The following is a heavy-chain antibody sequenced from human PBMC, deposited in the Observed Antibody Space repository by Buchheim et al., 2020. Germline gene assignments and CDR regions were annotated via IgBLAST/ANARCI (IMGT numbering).Heavy chain of an antibody. CDR3: ARDAQRGYCSSTSCPTDYYYGMDV. V-gene: IGHV4-30-4*01. J-gene: IGHJ6*02. CDR2: IYYSGST. D-gene: IGHD2-2*01. Sequence: QVQLQESGPGLVKPSQTLSLTCTVSGGSISSGDYYWSWIRQPPGKGLEWIGYIYYSGSTYYNPSLKSRVTISVDTSKNQSSLKLSSVTAADTAVYYCARDAQRGYCSSTSCPTDYYYGMDVWGQGTT. CDR1: GGSISSGDYY.